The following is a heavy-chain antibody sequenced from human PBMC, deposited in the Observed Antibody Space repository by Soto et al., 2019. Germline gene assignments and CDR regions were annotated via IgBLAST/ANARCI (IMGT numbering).Heavy chain of an antibody. CDR3: ARAPGSWFDS. J-gene: IGHJ5*01. CDR2: IYHSGST. V-gene: IGHV4-38-2*01. Sequence: PSETLSLTCAVSGYSISSGYYWGWIRQPPGKGLEWIGSIYHSGSTYYNPSLKSRVTISVDTPKNQFSLKLSSVTAADTAVYYSARAPGSWFDSWGQGTLVTVSS. CDR1: GYSISSGYY.